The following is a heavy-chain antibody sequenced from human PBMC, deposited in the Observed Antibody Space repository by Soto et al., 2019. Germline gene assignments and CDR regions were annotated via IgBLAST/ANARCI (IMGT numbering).Heavy chain of an antibody. CDR2: IYHSGST. J-gene: IGHJ4*02. D-gene: IGHD6-25*01. Sequence: QVQLQESGPGLVKPSGTLSLTCAVSSGSISSSNWWSWVRQPPGKGLEWIGEIYHSGSTNYNPSLKSRVTISVDKSKNQFSLKLSSVTAADTAVYYCASLVWEAAGRYYFDYWGQGTLVTVSS. CDR1: SGSISSSNW. V-gene: IGHV4-4*02. CDR3: ASLVWEAAGRYYFDY.